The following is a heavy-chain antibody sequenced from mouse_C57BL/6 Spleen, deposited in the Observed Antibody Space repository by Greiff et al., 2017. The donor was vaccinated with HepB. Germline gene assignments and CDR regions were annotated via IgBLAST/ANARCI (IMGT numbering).Heavy chain of an antibody. J-gene: IGHJ2*01. CDR1: GYTFTDHT. CDR2: IYPRDGST. V-gene: IGHV1-78*01. Sequence: VHLVESAAELVKPGASVKISCKVSGYTFTDHTIHWMKQRPEQGLEWIGYIYPRDGSTKYNEKFKGKATLTADKSSSTAYMQLNSLTSEDSAVYFCAREDYDYSVPYYFDYWGQGTTLTVSS. CDR3: AREDYDYSVPYYFDY. D-gene: IGHD2-4*01.